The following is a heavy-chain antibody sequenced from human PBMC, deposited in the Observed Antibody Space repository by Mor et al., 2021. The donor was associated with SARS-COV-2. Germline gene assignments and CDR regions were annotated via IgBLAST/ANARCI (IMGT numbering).Heavy chain of an antibody. V-gene: IGHV3-53*01. Sequence: RQAPGTGLEWVSVIYSGGSTYYADSVKGRFTISRDNSKNTLYLQMNSLRAEDTAVYYCARRSVVGATKGIDYWGQGTL. J-gene: IGHJ4*02. D-gene: IGHD1-26*01. CDR3: ARRSVVGATKGIDY. CDR2: IYSGGST.